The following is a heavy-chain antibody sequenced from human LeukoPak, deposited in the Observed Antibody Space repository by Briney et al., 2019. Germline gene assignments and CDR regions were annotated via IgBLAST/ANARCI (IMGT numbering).Heavy chain of an antibody. Sequence: SETLSLTRTVSGGSISSYYWSWIRQPPGKGLEWIGYIYYSGSTNYNPSLKSRVTISVDTSKNQFSLKLSSVTAADTAVYYCARRKKVGAIFDYWGQGTLVTVSS. CDR2: IYYSGST. V-gene: IGHV4-59*08. CDR3: ARRKKVGAIFDY. CDR1: GGSISSYY. J-gene: IGHJ4*02. D-gene: IGHD1-26*01.